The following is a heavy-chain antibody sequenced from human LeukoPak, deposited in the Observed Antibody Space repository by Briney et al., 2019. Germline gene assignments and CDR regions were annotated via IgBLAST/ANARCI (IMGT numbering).Heavy chain of an antibody. CDR2: ISSTSTYI. D-gene: IGHD6-13*01. CDR3: ARVAAGAETHTLHYHYLDV. Sequence: GGSLRLSCAASGFTFSIYSLTWVRQAPGKGLEWVSSISSTSTYIYYADSVKGRFTISRDNAQNSLYLQMNSLRAEDTAVYSCARVAAGAETHTLHYHYLDVWGKGTTVTVSS. J-gene: IGHJ6*03. CDR1: GFTFSIYS. V-gene: IGHV3-21*01.